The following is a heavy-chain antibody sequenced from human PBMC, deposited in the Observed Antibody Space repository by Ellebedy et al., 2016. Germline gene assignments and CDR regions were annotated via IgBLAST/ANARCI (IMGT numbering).Heavy chain of an antibody. D-gene: IGHD4-11*01. Sequence: SETLSLTXTVSGGSISSSSYYWGWIRQPPGKGLEWIGSIYYSGSTYYNPSLKSRVTISVDTSKNQFSLKLSSVTAADTAVYYCARADYPGGYWGQGTLVTVSS. CDR3: ARADYPGGY. J-gene: IGHJ4*02. CDR1: GGSISSSSYY. CDR2: IYYSGST. V-gene: IGHV4-39*07.